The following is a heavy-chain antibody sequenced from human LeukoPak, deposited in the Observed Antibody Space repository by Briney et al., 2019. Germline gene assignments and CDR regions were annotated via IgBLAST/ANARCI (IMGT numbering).Heavy chain of an antibody. D-gene: IGHD3-10*01. CDR1: GFTFSSYG. CDR3: AKDSYGSGSYAGYFDY. J-gene: IGHJ4*02. CDR2: ISYDGSNK. V-gene: IGHV3-30*18. Sequence: GGSLRLSCAASGFTFSSYGMHWVRQAPGKGLEWVAVISYDGSNKYYADSVKGRFTIPRDNSKNTLYLQMNSLRAEDTAVYYCAKDSYGSGSYAGYFDYWGQGTLVTVSS.